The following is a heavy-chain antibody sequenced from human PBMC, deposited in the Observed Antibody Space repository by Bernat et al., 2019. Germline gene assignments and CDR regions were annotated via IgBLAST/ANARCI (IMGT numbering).Heavy chain of an antibody. V-gene: IGHV3-48*02. CDR3: ARDQYGDYVFDN. Sequence: EVPLVESGGGLVQPGGSLRLSCAASGFTFSSYWMSWVRQAPGKGLEWVSYISSDSSTIYYADSVKGRFTISRDNAKNSLNLQMNSLRDEDTAVYYYARDQYGDYVFDNWGQGTLVTVSS. CDR2: ISSDSSTI. D-gene: IGHD4-17*01. CDR1: GFTFSSYW. J-gene: IGHJ4*02.